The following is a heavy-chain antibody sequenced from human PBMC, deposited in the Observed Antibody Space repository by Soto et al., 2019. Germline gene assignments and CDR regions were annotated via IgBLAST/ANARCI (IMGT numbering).Heavy chain of an antibody. J-gene: IGHJ4*02. CDR3: ATARYCSSTSCPYYFDY. CDR2: IYYRGNA. D-gene: IGHD2-2*01. Sequence: SETLSLTCSVSDDSINSDKYYWGWIRQPPGKGLEWIGSIYYRGNAYYNPSLQTRVTISLDTAYMELSSLRSEDTAVYYCATARYCSSTSCPYYFDYWGQGTLVTVSS. CDR1: DDSINSDKYY. V-gene: IGHV4-39*06.